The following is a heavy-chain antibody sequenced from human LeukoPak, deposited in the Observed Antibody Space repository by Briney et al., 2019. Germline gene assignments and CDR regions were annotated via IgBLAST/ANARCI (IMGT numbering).Heavy chain of an antibody. V-gene: IGHV3-53*04. J-gene: IGHJ3*02. Sequence: PGGSLRLSCTASGFTVNSNYMSWVRQAPGKGLEWVSVVYSDSTSYSADSVKGRFTISRHHSKNTLYLQMNSLRTEDTAVYYCARGIPSDAFDIWGQGTMVIVSS. CDR3: ARGIPSDAFDI. CDR2: VYSDSTS. CDR1: GFTVNSNY. D-gene: IGHD2-21*01.